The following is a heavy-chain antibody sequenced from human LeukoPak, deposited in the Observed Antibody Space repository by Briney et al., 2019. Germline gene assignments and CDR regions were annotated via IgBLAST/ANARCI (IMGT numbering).Heavy chain of an antibody. J-gene: IGHJ6*03. CDR1: GFTFSSYA. D-gene: IGHD2-8*01. Sequence: HTGGSLRLSCAASGFTFSSYAMNWVRQAPGRGLEWVSGFSGSGGTTYYADSVKGRFTISRDNSKNTLYLQMNSLRAEDTAVYYCANGNRCTSPNCLGYYYFYMDVWGKGTTATVSS. V-gene: IGHV3-23*01. CDR2: FSGSGGTT. CDR3: ANGNRCTSPNCLGYYYFYMDV.